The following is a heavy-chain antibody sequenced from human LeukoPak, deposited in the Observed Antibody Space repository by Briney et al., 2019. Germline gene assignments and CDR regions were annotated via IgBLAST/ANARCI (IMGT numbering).Heavy chain of an antibody. V-gene: IGHV3-30*02. CDR1: GFSFSGYD. J-gene: IGHJ4*02. Sequence: PGGSLRLSCAASGFSFSGYDMHWVRQAPGKGLEWMTFIRYDGSSKYYTDSVKGRFTISRDNSKNTLYLQMISLRAEDTAVYFCANGYCTGGSCCPFDYWGQGTLVTVSS. CDR3: ANGYCTGGSCCPFDY. CDR2: IRYDGSSK. D-gene: IGHD2-15*01.